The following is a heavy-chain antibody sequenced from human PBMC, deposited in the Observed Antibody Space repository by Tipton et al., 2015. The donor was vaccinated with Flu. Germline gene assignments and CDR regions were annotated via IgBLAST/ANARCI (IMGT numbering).Heavy chain of an antibody. Sequence: QLVQSVAEVKKPGASVKVSCKASGYTFTSYYMHWVRQAPGQGLEWMGIINPSGGSTSYAQKFQGRVTMTRDTSTSTVYMELSSLRSEDTAVYYCARDAGQGYYDSSGYYPEYFQHWGQGTLVTVSS. CDR2: INPSGGST. CDR3: ARDAGQGYYDSSGYYPEYFQH. V-gene: IGHV1-46*01. CDR1: GYTFTSYY. J-gene: IGHJ1*01. D-gene: IGHD3-22*01.